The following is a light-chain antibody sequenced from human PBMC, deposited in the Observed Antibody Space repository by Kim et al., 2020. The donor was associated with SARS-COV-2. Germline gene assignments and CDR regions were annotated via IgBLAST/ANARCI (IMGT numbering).Light chain of an antibody. Sequence: DIQMTQSPSSVSASVGDRVTITCRASQDIHHHLAWFQQKPGKAPKSLIFATSTLQTGVPSRFSGSRSGTDFTLTISTLQPEDSATYYCQQYRFYAPTFGQGTKVDIK. CDR3: QQYRFYAPT. CDR1: QDIHHH. V-gene: IGKV1-16*01. J-gene: IGKJ1*01. CDR2: ATS.